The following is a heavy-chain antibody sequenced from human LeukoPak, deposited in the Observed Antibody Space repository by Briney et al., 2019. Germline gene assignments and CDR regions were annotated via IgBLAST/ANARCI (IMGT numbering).Heavy chain of an antibody. V-gene: IGHV3-23*01. J-gene: IGHJ4*02. Sequence: GGSLRLSCAASGFTSNYMSWVRQAPGKGLEWVSTIRSNGATAYNADSVKGRLTISRDNSKNTVYLQMNSLRVEDTAIYYCARGQEFDDGVFDSWGQGTLVTVSS. CDR1: GFTSNY. CDR3: ARGQEFDDGVFDS. D-gene: IGHD1-1*01. CDR2: IRSNGATA.